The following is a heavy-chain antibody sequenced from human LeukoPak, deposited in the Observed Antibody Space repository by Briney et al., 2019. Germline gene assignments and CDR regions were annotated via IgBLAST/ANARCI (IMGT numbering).Heavy chain of an antibody. Sequence: ASVKVSCKVSGYTLTELSMHWVRQAPGKGLEWMGGFDPEDGETIYAQKFQGRVTITEDTSTDTAYMELSSLRSEDTAVYYCASSYDFWSGQNDYWGQGTLVTVSS. V-gene: IGHV1-24*01. CDR2: FDPEDGET. J-gene: IGHJ4*02. D-gene: IGHD3-3*01. CDR3: ASSYDFWSGQNDY. CDR1: GYTLTELS.